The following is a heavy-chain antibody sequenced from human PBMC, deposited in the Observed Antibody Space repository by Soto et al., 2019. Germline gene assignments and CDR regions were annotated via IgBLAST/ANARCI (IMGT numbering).Heavy chain of an antibody. Sequence: GASVKVSFKASGYTFTGYYMHWLRQAPGQGLEWMGWINPNSGGTNYAQKFQGRVTMTRDTSISTAYMELSRLRSDDTAVYYCARGKSTMIVVVRDYWGQGTLVTVSS. CDR3: ARGKSTMIVVVRDY. D-gene: IGHD3-22*01. CDR1: GYTFTGYY. CDR2: INPNSGGT. V-gene: IGHV1-2*02. J-gene: IGHJ4*02.